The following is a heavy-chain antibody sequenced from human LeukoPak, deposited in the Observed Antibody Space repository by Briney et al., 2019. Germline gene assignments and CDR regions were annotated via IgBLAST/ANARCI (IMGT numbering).Heavy chain of an antibody. CDR3: ARDQDNSDFDY. Sequence: GGSLRLSCAASGFTFSSYWMSWVRQAPGKGPEWVANIKQDGSEKYYVDSVKGRFTISRDNAKNSLYLQMNSLRAEDTVVYYCARDQDNSDFDYWGQGTLVTVSS. J-gene: IGHJ4*02. CDR2: IKQDGSEK. D-gene: IGHD1-20*01. CDR1: GFTFSSYW. V-gene: IGHV3-7*01.